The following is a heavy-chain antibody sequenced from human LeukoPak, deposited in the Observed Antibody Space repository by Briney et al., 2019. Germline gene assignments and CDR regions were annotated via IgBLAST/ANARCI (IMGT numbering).Heavy chain of an antibody. CDR3: ARDKYPGSGSYYIFDY. V-gene: IGHV3-30-3*01. Sequence: GGSLRLSCAASGFTFSSYAMHWVRQAPGKGLEWVAVISYDGSNKSYADSVKGRFTISRDNSKNTLYLQMYSLRAEDTAVYYCARDKYPGSGSYYIFDYWGQGTLVTVSA. J-gene: IGHJ4*02. CDR1: GFTFSSYA. CDR2: ISYDGSNK. D-gene: IGHD1-26*01.